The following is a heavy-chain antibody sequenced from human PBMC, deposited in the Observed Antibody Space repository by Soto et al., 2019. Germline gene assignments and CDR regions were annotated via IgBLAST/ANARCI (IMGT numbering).Heavy chain of an antibody. J-gene: IGHJ6*02. Sequence: SETLSLTCTVSGGSISSSSYYWGWIRQPPGKGLEWIGSIYYSGSTYYNPSLKSRVTISVDTSKNQFSLKLSSVTAADTAVYYFASLAVYSSSGYYYYGMDVWGQGTTVTVSS. CDR2: IYYSGST. V-gene: IGHV4-39*01. D-gene: IGHD6-13*01. CDR1: GGSISSSSYY. CDR3: ASLAVYSSSGYYYYGMDV.